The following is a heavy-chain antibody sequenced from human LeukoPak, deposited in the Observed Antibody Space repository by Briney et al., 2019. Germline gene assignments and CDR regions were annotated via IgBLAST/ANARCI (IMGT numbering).Heavy chain of an antibody. D-gene: IGHD2-15*01. V-gene: IGHV1-2*02. CDR2: INPNSGGT. J-gene: IGHJ6*03. CDR3: AALGYCSGGSCYNYYYYMDV. CDR1: GYTFTGYY. Sequence: GASVKVSCKASGYTFTGYYMHWVRQAPGQGLEWMGWINPNSGGTNYAQKFQGRVTMTRDTSISTAYMELSRLRSDDTAVYYCAALGYCSGGSCYNYYYYMDVWGKGTTATVSS.